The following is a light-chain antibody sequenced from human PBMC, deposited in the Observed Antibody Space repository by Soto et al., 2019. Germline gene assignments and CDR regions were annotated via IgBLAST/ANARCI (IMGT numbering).Light chain of an antibody. Sequence: DIQMTQSPSSLSASVGDRVTTTCRASQRISNWLAWYQQRPGIAPKLLIFDASILQSGVPSRFSGSGSGTEFTLSISRLQTDDFATYYCQQYGSFSPITFGGGTKVDIK. CDR1: QRISNW. V-gene: IGKV1-5*01. CDR2: DAS. CDR3: QQYGSFSPIT. J-gene: IGKJ4*01.